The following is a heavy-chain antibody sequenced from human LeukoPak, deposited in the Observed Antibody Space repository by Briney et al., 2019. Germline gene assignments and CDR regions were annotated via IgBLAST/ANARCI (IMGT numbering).Heavy chain of an antibody. V-gene: IGHV3-74*01. CDR2: IIGDGSGT. CDR1: GFPFSSYW. D-gene: IGHD2-2*01. CDR3: ARGRSTNFLDV. J-gene: IGHJ6*02. Sequence: PGGSLRLSCAASGFPFSSYWMHWVRQGPGRGLVWVSRIIGDGSGTNYADPVKGRFTISRDNAKNTLYLQMNSLRAEDTAVYYCARGRSTNFLDVWGQGTTVTVSS.